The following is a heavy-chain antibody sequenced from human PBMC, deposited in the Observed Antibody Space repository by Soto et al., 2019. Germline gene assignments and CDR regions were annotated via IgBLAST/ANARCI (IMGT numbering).Heavy chain of an antibody. CDR3: ARDRGGAVAGRFDR. CDR1: GDSISSGGHY. Sequence: SETLSLTCTVSGDSISSGGHYWTWVRQHPGKGLEWIGYFYYSGSTYYNPSLKSRVTISLDTSKNQFSLKLTSVTAADTAVYYCARDRGGAVAGRFDRWGQGTLVTVSS. D-gene: IGHD3-16*01. V-gene: IGHV4-31*03. J-gene: IGHJ5*02. CDR2: FYYSGST.